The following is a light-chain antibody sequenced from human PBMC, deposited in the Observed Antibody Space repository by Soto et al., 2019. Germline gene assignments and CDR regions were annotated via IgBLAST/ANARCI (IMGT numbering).Light chain of an antibody. J-gene: IGKJ4*01. V-gene: IGKV3-15*01. CDR2: GAS. CDR1: QSINNN. Sequence: EIVMTQSPATLSVSPGERATLSCRASQSINNNVAWYQQKRGQGPRLLIYGASSRANGTPARFSGSGSGTGFTLTISSLQSEDFAIYYCQQYNDWRLTFGGGTKVEIK. CDR3: QQYNDWRLT.